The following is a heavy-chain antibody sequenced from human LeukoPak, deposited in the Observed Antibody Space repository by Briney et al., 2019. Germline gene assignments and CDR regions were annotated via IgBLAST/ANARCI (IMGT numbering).Heavy chain of an antibody. J-gene: IGHJ4*02. CDR1: GYTFTGYY. D-gene: IGHD5-18*01. CDR3: AGRPDTAIVPIFDY. CDR2: INPNSGGT. Sequence: ASVKPSCMASGYTFTGYYLHWVRQAPGQGLEWMGWINPNSGGTNYAQKFQGRVTMTGDTSISTAYMELSRLSSDDTAIYYCAGRPDTAIVPIFDYWGQGTLVTVSS. V-gene: IGHV1-2*02.